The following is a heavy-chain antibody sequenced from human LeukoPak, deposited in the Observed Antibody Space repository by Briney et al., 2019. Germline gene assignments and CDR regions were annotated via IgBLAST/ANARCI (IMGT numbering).Heavy chain of an antibody. D-gene: IGHD3-3*01. Sequence: PGGSLRLSCAASGFTFSSYAMSWVRQAPGKGLEWVSAISGSGGSTYYADSVKGRFTISRDNSKNTLYLQMNSLRAEDTAVYCCAKEHRSGYYGLVYFDYWGQGTLVTVSS. CDR3: AKEHRSGYYGLVYFDY. CDR2: ISGSGGST. J-gene: IGHJ4*02. CDR1: GFTFSSYA. V-gene: IGHV3-23*01.